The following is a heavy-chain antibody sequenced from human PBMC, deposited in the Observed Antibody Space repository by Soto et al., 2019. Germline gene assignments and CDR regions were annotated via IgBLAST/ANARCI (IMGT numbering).Heavy chain of an antibody. CDR2: IYTSGST. CDR3: ARGGEGKVTAIPSDAFDI. D-gene: IGHD2-21*02. Sequence: PSETLSLTCTVSGGSISSYYRSWIRQPAGKGLEWIGRIYTSGSTNYNPSLKSRVTMSVDTSKNQFSLKLSSVTAAGTAVYYCARGGEGKVTAIPSDAFDIWGQGTMVTVSS. CDR1: GGSISSYY. V-gene: IGHV4-4*07. J-gene: IGHJ3*02.